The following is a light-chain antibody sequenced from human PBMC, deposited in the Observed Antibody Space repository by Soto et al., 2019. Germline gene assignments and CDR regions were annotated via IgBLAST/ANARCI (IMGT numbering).Light chain of an antibody. J-gene: IGKJ5*01. CDR1: QSISNW. CDR3: KQLNSYPIT. CDR2: AAS. Sequence: DIQMTQSPSTLPASVGARVTITCRASQSISNWLAWYQQKPGTAPKVLIYAASTLQSGVQSRFSGSGSGTEFTLTIRSLQPEDFATYYCKQLNSYPITFGQGTRLEIK. V-gene: IGKV1-5*01.